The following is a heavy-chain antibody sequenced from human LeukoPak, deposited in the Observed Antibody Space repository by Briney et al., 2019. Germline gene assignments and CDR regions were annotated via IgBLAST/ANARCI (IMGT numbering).Heavy chain of an antibody. CDR1: GYTFTSYY. CDR3: ARHGGRRSGGSSSRLYYYYGMDV. CDR2: INPSGGST. V-gene: IGHV1-46*01. J-gene: IGHJ6*02. Sequence: ASVKVSCKASGYTFTSYYMHWVRQAPGQGLEWMGIINPSGGSTSYAQKFQGRVTMTRDTSTSTVYMELSSLRSEDTAVYYCARHGGRRSGGSSSRLYYYYGMDVWGQGTTVTVSS. D-gene: IGHD6-6*01.